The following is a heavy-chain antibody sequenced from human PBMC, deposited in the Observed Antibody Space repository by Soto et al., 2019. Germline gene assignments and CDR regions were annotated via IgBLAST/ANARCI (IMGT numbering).Heavy chain of an antibody. CDR3: AHRGIAVAKRNYYYGMDA. J-gene: IGHJ6*02. V-gene: IGHV1-2*02. CDR1: GYTFTGYY. D-gene: IGHD6-19*01. CDR2: INPNSGGT. Sequence: ASVKVSCKASGYTFTGYYMHWVRHAPGQGXEWMGWINPNSGGTNYAQKFQGRVTMTRDTSISTAYMELSRLRSDDTAVYYCAHRGIAVAKRNYYYGMDAWGQGTTVTVSS.